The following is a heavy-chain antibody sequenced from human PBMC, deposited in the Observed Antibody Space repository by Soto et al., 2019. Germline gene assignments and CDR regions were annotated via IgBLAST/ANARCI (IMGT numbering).Heavy chain of an antibody. D-gene: IGHD3-9*01. CDR1: GFTFSSYA. Sequence: EVQLLESGGGLVQPGGSLRLSCAASGFTFSSYAMSWVRQAPGKGLEWVSAISGSGGSTYYADSVKGRFTISRDNSKNTLYLQMNSLRAEDTAVYYCAKDGANYDILTGYSQVYFDYWGQGTLVTVSS. J-gene: IGHJ4*02. CDR2: ISGSGGST. CDR3: AKDGANYDILTGYSQVYFDY. V-gene: IGHV3-23*01.